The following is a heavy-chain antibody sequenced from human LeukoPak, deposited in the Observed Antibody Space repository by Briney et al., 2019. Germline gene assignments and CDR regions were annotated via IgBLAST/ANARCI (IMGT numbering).Heavy chain of an antibody. J-gene: IGHJ4*02. CDR2: ISYHGSNQ. V-gene: IGHV3-30*04. Sequence: GGSLRLSCAASGFTFSSYSMHWIRQAPGKGLEWLTLISYHGSNQEYTDSVKGRFTISRDNSKNTLFLQMNSLKTEDTAVYFCARSPERLGQGYLDSWGQGTLVTVSS. D-gene: IGHD3/OR15-3a*01. CDR1: GFTFSSYS. CDR3: ARSPERLGQGYLDS.